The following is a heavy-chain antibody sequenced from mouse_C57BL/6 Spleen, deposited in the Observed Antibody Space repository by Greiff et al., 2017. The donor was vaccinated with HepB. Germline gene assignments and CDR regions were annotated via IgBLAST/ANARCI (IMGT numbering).Heavy chain of an antibody. D-gene: IGHD4-1*01. J-gene: IGHJ2*01. CDR2: ISYDGSN. CDR1: GYSITSGYY. V-gene: IGHV3-6*01. Sequence: EVKLVESGPGLVKPSQSLSLTCSVTGYSITSGYYWNWIRQFPGNKLEWMGYISYDGSNNYNPSLKNRISITRDTSKNQFFLKLNSVTTEDTATYYCARAGSRGDYFDYWGQGTTLTVSS. CDR3: ARAGSRGDYFDY.